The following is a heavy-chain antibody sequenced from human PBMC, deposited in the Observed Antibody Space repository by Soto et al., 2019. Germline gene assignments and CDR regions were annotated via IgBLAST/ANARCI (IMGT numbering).Heavy chain of an antibody. CDR1: GGSVNSSY. V-gene: IGHV4-59*02. CDR3: ARVPGP. CDR2: AYSDGST. J-gene: IGHJ5*02. Sequence: SETLSLTCTVSGGSVNSSYWSWIRQPPGKGLEWIAFAYSDGSTFYNPSLKSRVTISVDRSKNQFSLKLSSVTAADTAVYYCARVPGPWGQGTLVTVSS.